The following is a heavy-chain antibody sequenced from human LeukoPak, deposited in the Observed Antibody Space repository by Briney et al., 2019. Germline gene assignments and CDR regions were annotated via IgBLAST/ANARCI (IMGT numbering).Heavy chain of an antibody. CDR1: GGSISSYY. D-gene: IGHD3-16*01. CDR2: IYYSGST. J-gene: IGHJ4*02. Sequence: PSEALSLTCTVSGGSISSYYWSWIRQPPGKGLEWIGYIYYSGSTNYNPSLKSRVTISVDTSKNQFSLKLSSVTAADTAVYYCARFRLGGLDYWGQGTLVTVSS. V-gene: IGHV4-59*01. CDR3: ARFRLGGLDY.